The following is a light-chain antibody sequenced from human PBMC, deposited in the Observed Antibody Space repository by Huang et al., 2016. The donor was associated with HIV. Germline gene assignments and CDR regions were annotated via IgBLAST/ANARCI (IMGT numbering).Light chain of an antibody. J-gene: IGKJ4*01. CDR2: DAS. V-gene: IGKV3D-20*01. Sequence: EIVLTQSPATLSLSPGERATLSCGASQSVDSNLAWYQQKPGLAPRLLIYDASSRATGMPDRFSGSGSGTDFTLTISRLEPEDFAVYYCQQYGSSPLTFGGGTKVEIK. CDR1: QSVDSN. CDR3: QQYGSSPLT.